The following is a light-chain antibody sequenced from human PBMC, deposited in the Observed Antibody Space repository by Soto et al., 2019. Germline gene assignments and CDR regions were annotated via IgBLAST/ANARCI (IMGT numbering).Light chain of an antibody. CDR2: EVT. J-gene: IGLJ1*01. Sequence: QSVLTQPASVSGSPGQSIALSCTGTSSDVGGYDYVSWYQQQPDKAPKLMIYEVTKRPSGVSNRFSGSKSGNTASLTISGLQAEDEADYYCSSHTSGSTRVFGTGTKVT. CDR1: SSDVGGYDY. CDR3: SSHTSGSTRV. V-gene: IGLV2-14*01.